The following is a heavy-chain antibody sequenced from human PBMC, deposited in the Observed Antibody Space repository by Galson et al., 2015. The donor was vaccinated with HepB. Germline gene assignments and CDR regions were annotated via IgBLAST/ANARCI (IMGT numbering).Heavy chain of an antibody. Sequence: SLRLSCAASGFTFSSYAMHWVRQAPGKGLEYVSAISSNGGSTYYADSVKGRFTISRDNSKNTLYLQMSSLRAEDTAVYYCVKASGWGVGAIAFNYWGQGTLVTVSS. CDR2: ISSNGGST. D-gene: IGHD1-26*01. CDR1: GFTFSSYA. CDR3: VKASGWGVGAIAFNY. V-gene: IGHV3-64D*06. J-gene: IGHJ4*02.